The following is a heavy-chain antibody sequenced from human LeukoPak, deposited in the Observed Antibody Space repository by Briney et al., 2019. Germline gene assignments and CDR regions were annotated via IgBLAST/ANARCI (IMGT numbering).Heavy chain of an antibody. CDR3: AREGSGSYYSYYYYYMDV. V-gene: IGHV3-7*01. Sequence: GGSLRLSCAASGFTFSSYWMSWVRQAPGKGLEWVANIKQDGSEKYYVDSVKGRFTISRDNAKNSLYLQMNSLRAEDTAVYYCAREGSGSYYSYYYYYMDVWGKGTTVTVSS. CDR1: GFTFSSYW. CDR2: IKQDGSEK. J-gene: IGHJ6*03. D-gene: IGHD1-26*01.